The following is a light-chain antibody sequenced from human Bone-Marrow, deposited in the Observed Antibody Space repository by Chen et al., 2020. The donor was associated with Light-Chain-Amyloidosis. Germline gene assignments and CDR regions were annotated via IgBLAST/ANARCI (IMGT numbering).Light chain of an antibody. Sequence: QAALTQPRSVSGSPGQSVSISCTGTSSDVGGYDFVSWYQKHPVKAPQLIIYDVSKRPSGVHDRFSGSKSGNTASLTISGLQADDEADYYCCSYAGSYSLYVFGSGTKVTVL. CDR1: SSDVGGYDF. CDR3: CSYAGSYSLYV. J-gene: IGLJ1*01. V-gene: IGLV2-11*01. CDR2: DVS.